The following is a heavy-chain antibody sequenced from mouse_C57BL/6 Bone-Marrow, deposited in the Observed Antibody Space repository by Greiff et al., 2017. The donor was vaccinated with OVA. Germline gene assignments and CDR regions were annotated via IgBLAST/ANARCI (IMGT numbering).Heavy chain of an antibody. Sequence: VASGGGLVQPGESLKLSCESNEYEFPSHDMSWVRKTPEKRLELVAAINSEGGSTYYPDTMERRFIISRDNTKKTLYLQMSSLRSEDTALYYCAIHFYYCGSSYEDYAMDYWGQGTSVTVSS. CDR3: AIHFYYCGSSYEDYAMDY. D-gene: IGHD1-1*01. CDR1: EYEFPSHD. V-gene: IGHV5-2*01. J-gene: IGHJ4*01. CDR2: INSEGGST.